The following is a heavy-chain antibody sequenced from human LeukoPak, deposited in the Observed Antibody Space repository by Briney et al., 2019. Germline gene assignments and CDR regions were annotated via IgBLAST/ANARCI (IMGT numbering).Heavy chain of an antibody. CDR1: GFSFSTYN. CDR2: ILSDGTNE. J-gene: IGHJ4*02. Sequence: GRSLRLSCAASGFSFSTYNMHWVRQAPGKGLEWVAVILSDGTNENYSDSVKGRFTISRDNSKNTLYLQMNSLRAEDTAVYYCAKDSAPGGGSCYPTSGYWGQGTLVTVSS. D-gene: IGHD2-15*01. V-gene: IGHV3-30*04. CDR3: AKDSAPGGGSCYPTSGY.